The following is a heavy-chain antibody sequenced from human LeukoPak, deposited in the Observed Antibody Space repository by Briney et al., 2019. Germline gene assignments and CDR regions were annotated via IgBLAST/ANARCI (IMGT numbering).Heavy chain of an antibody. CDR3: ARDYSPDSFHYYGMDV. CDR1: GFTFSNYW. CDR2: IKQDGSEK. Sequence: PGGSLRLSCAASGFTFSNYWMRWVRQAPGKGLEWVANIKQDGSEKYFVDSVKGRFTISRDNAKNSLYLQMNGLRAEDTAVYYCARDYSPDSFHYYGMDVWGQGATVTVSS. V-gene: IGHV3-7*01. D-gene: IGHD6-13*01. J-gene: IGHJ6*02.